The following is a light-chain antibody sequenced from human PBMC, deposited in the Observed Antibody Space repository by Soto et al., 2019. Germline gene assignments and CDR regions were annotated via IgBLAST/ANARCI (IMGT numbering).Light chain of an antibody. J-gene: IGLJ1*01. CDR1: ISNVGDNS. Sequence: QSVLTQPPSVSAAPGQEVTISCSGTISNVGDNSVSWYQQLPGRAPKLLLHDTTKRPSGIPARFSGSKSGTSATLGITGLQTGDEANYYCGAWDRGLSVYVFGSGTKLTVL. CDR2: DTT. V-gene: IGLV1-51*01. CDR3: GAWDRGLSVYV.